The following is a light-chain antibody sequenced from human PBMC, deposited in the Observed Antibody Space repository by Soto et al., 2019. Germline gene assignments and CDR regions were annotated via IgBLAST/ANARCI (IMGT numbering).Light chain of an antibody. CDR1: QSIDIN. CDR3: QHYHDWLIT. CDR2: GAS. V-gene: IGKV3-15*01. Sequence: EIVMTQSPATLSVTPGERVTLSCRASQSIDINLAWYQQKPGQAPRLLIYGASARATDVPARFSGGGSGTEFTLTISSLQSEDFAVYYCQHYHDWLITFGQGTLLEVK. J-gene: IGKJ5*01.